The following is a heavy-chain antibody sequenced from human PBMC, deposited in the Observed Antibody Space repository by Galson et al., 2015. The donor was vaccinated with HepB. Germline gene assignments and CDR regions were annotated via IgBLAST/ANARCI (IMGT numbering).Heavy chain of an antibody. V-gene: IGHV3-30-3*01. CDR3: ARDPGYSGSYPSDY. Sequence: SLRLSCAVSGFTFSTYAMSWVCQAPGKGLEWVAVISYDGSNKYYADSVKGRFTISRDNSKNTLYLQMNSLRAEDTAVYYCARDPGYSGSYPSDYWGQGTLVTVSS. CDR2: ISYDGSNK. J-gene: IGHJ4*02. CDR1: GFTFSTYA. D-gene: IGHD1-26*01.